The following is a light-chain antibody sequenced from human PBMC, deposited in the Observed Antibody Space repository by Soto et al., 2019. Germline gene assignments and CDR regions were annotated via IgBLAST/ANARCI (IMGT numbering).Light chain of an antibody. J-gene: IGLJ2*01. V-gene: IGLV2-14*01. CDR1: SSDVGAYNY. CDR3: TSYASSSTLV. CDR2: EVT. Sequence: QSALTQPASVAGSPGQAITISCTGTSSDVGAYNYVSWYQQHPGKAPKLIIYEVTKRPSGVSDQFSGSKSGNTASLTVSGRQAEDEAAYFCTSYASSSTLVFGGGTQLTVL.